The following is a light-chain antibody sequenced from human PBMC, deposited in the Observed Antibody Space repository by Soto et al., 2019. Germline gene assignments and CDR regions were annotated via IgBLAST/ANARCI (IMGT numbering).Light chain of an antibody. J-gene: IGKJ2*01. CDR2: GAS. Sequence: DIQMTQSPSSLSAFVGDRVTITCRASQTINTDLVWYQQKPGKAPKVLIFGASSLRSGAPSRFSGSGSGTDFALTVSSLQPEDFATYYCQQSYSVPYTFGQGTSLEIK. CDR1: QTINTD. V-gene: IGKV1-39*01. CDR3: QQSYSVPYT.